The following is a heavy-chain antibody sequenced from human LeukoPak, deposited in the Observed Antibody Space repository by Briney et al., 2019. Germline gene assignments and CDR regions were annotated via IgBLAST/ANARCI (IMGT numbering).Heavy chain of an antibody. CDR3: AREDGVVPAATYYYYYGMDV. D-gene: IGHD2-2*01. J-gene: IGHJ6*02. CDR2: IGSSGSII. CDR1: GFTFSDYY. Sequence: GGCLRHSCAASGFTFSDYYMSWVGQAPGKGLEWVSYIGSSGSIIYYADSVKGRFTISRDNAKNSLYLKMNSPKAEDTAAYYCAREDGVVPAATYYYYYGMDVWGQGTTVTVSS. V-gene: IGHV3-11*01.